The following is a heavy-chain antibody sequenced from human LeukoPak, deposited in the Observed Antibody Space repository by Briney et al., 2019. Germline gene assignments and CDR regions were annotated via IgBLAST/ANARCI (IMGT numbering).Heavy chain of an antibody. V-gene: IGHV3-23*01. CDR3: AKDLGYGDYEGNYFFDY. J-gene: IGHJ4*02. CDR1: GFTFSHYA. CDR2: ISGSGDNT. D-gene: IGHD4-17*01. Sequence: GGSLRLSCAASGFTFSHYAMSWVRQAPGKGLESVSGISGSGDNTYYVDSVKGRFTISRDNSKNTVTLQMNSLRDEDTAVYFCAKDLGYGDYEGNYFFDYWGQGTLVTVSA.